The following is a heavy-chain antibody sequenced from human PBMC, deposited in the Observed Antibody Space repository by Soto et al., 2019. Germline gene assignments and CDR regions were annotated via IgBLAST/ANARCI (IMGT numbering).Heavy chain of an antibody. CDR3: ARDLGEDCSGGSCYDGEYFLQ. J-gene: IGHJ1*01. CDR2: ISGYNGNT. CDR1: GYTFTSYG. D-gene: IGHD2-15*01. V-gene: IGHV1-18*01. Sequence: QVQLVQSGAEVKKPGASVKVSCKGSGYTFTSYGIIWVRQAPGQGLEWMGWISGYNGNTNYAQKLQGRVTMTTDTSTSTAYMEVRSLRSDDTAVYYCARDLGEDCSGGSCYDGEYFLQWGQGTLVTVSS.